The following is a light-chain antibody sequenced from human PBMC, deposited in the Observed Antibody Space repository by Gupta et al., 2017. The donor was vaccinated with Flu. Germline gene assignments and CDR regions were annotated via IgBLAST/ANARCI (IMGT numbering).Light chain of an antibody. J-gene: IGKJ3*01. CDR2: TAS. CDR3: QQLNTDPPFT. V-gene: IGKV1-9*01. Sequence: DIQLTQSPSFLSASVGDRVTITCRASQGISSYFAWYQQKPGKDPKQLIYTASTLHSAVPSELSGSGSGTEFTIIISSLQHEDFATYYCQQLNTDPPFTFGPGTKVEI. CDR1: QGISSY.